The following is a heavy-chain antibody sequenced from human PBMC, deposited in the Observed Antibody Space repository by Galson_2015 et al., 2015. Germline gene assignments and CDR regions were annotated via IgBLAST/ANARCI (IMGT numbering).Heavy chain of an antibody. D-gene: IGHD6-13*01. Sequence: SLRLSCAASGFTFSSYGMHWVRRAPGKGLEWVAVIWYDGSNKYYADSVKGRFTISRDNSKNTLYLQMNSLRAEDTAVYYCARDAGYSSSWNWFDPWGQGTLVTVSS. J-gene: IGHJ5*02. CDR3: ARDAGYSSSWNWFDP. V-gene: IGHV3-33*01. CDR1: GFTFSSYG. CDR2: IWYDGSNK.